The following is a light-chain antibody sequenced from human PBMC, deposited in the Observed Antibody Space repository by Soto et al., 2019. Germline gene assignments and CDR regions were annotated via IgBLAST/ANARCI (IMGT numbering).Light chain of an antibody. J-gene: IGKJ1*01. V-gene: IGKV3-20*01. CDR2: GAS. Sequence: EIVLTQSPGTLSLSPGERATLSCRASQSVSSSCLAWYQQKPGQAPRLLIYGASSRATGIPDRFSGSGSGTDFTLTISRLEPEDFAVYYCQHYGSSPKTFGQGTKVEI. CDR1: QSVSSSC. CDR3: QHYGSSPKT.